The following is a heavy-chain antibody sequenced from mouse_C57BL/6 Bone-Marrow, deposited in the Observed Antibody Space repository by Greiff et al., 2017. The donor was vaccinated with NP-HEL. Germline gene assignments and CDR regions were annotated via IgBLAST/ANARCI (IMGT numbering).Heavy chain of an antibody. V-gene: IGHV1-50*01. CDR1: GYTFTSYW. CDR3: ARKEDDGSSLEV. CDR2: IDPSDSYT. Sequence: VQLQQSGAELVKPGASVKLSCKASGYTFTSYWMQWVKQRPGQGLEWIGEIDPSDSYTNYNQKFKGKATLTVDTSSSTAYMQLSSLTSEDSAVYYCARKEDDGSSLEVWGTGTTVTVSS. D-gene: IGHD1-1*01. J-gene: IGHJ1*03.